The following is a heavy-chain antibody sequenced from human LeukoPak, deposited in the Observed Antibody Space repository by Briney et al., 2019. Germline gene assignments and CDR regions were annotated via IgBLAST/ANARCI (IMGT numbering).Heavy chain of an antibody. D-gene: IGHD6-13*01. Sequence: SVKVSCKASGGTFSSCAISWVRQAPGQGLEWMGGIIPIFGTANYAQKFQGRVTITTDESTSTAYMELSSLRSEDTAVYYCARVAAAGTPDKYYYYYYMDVWGKGTTVTVSS. J-gene: IGHJ6*03. V-gene: IGHV1-69*05. CDR2: IIPIFGTA. CDR1: GGTFSSCA. CDR3: ARVAAAGTPDKYYYYYYMDV.